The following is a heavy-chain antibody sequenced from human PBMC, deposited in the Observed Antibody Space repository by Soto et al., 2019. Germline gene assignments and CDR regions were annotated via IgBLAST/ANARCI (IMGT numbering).Heavy chain of an antibody. Sequence: QVQLVESGGGVVQPGRSLRLSCAASGFTFTNCAMHRVRQAPGKGLEWVAVVGSEGMHKYYGDFVKGRFTISRDTSENTVYLQMDRLTSEDTAVYYCARDVIVDAPDYFHYWGRGTLVTVSS. D-gene: IGHD1-26*01. V-gene: IGHV3-30*01. CDR1: GFTFTNCA. CDR3: ARDVIVDAPDYFHY. CDR2: VGSEGMHK. J-gene: IGHJ4*02.